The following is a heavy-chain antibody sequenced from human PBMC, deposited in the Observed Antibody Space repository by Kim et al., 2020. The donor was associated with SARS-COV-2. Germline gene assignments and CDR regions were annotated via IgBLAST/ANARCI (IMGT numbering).Heavy chain of an antibody. V-gene: IGHV1-69*13. D-gene: IGHD6-13*01. J-gene: IGHJ5*02. CDR3: LLTVLAAAGTVPWFDP. Sequence: SVKVSCKASGGTFSSYAISWVRQAPGQGLEWMGGIIPIFGTANYAQKFQGRVTITADESTSTAYMELSSLRSEDTAVYYCLLTVLAAAGTVPWFDPWGQGTLVTVSS. CDR1: GGTFSSYA. CDR2: IIPIFGTA.